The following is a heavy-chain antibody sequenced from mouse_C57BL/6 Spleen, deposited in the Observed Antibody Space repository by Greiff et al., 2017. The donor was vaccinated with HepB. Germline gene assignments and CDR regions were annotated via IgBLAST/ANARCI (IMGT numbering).Heavy chain of an antibody. J-gene: IGHJ3*01. CDR3: ARNSNYGDWFAY. Sequence: QVQLQQSGSELRSPGSSVKLSCKDFDSEVFPIAYMSWVRQKPGHGFEWIGGILPSIGRTIYGEKFEDKATLDADTLSNTAYLELNSLTSEDSAIYDCARNSNYGDWFAYWGQGTLVTVSA. CDR1: DSEVFPIAY. D-gene: IGHD2-5*01. CDR2: ILPSIGRT. V-gene: IGHV15-2*01.